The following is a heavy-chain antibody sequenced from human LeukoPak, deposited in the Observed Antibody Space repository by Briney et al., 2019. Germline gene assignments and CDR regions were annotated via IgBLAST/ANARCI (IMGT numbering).Heavy chain of an antibody. V-gene: IGHV4-38-2*01. CDR1: GYSISSGYY. CDR2: IYNTGST. J-gene: IGHJ4*02. D-gene: IGHD6-19*01. CDR3: ARVRAVAACDY. Sequence: PSETLSLTCAVSGYSISSGYYWGWIRQPPGKGLEWIGNIYNTGSTYYNPSLKSRVTISVDTSKNQFSLKLSSVTAADTAVYYCARVRAVAACDYWGQGTLVTVSS.